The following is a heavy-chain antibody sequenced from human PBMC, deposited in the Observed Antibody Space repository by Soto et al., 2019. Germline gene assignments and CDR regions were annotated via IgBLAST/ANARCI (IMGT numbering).Heavy chain of an antibody. D-gene: IGHD2-2*01. CDR3: TTYCSSTSCYAFLDLDY. CDR2: IKSKTDGGTT. Sequence: GGSLRLSCAASGFTFSNAWMSWVRQAPGKGLEWVGRIKSKTDGGTTDYAAPVKGRFTISRDDSKNTLYLQMNSLKTEDTAVYYCTTYCSSTSCYAFLDLDYWGQGTLVTVSS. J-gene: IGHJ4*02. V-gene: IGHV3-15*01. CDR1: GFTFSNAW.